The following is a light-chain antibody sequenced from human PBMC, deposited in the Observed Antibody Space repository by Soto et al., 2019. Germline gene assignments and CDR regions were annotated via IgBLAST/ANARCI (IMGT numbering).Light chain of an antibody. CDR2: GAS. CDR3: QQYGSSPTWT. V-gene: IGKV3-20*01. CDR1: QSITNNY. Sequence: EIVLTQSPGTLSLSPGERATLSCRASQSITNNYLAWYQQKPGQAPRLLIYGASSGATGIPDRFSGSGSGTDFTLTINRLEPEDSAVYYCQQYGSSPTWTFGQGTKVDIK. J-gene: IGKJ1*01.